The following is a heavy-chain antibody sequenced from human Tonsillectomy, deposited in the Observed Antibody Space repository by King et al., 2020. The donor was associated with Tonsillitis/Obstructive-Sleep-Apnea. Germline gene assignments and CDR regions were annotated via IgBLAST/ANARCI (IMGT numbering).Heavy chain of an antibody. CDR3: ARDVIVPDYFDY. V-gene: IGHV3-7*04. Sequence: VQLVESGGNLVQPGGSLRLSCVASGFTFSNYWMSWVRQAPGNGLEWVANINRDGSDTYYVESVKGRFTISRDNAKNSLYLHMNSLRAEDTAVYYCARDVIVPDYFDYWGQGTLVTVSS. D-gene: IGHD2-2*01. CDR2: INRDGSDT. J-gene: IGHJ4*02. CDR1: GFTFSNYW.